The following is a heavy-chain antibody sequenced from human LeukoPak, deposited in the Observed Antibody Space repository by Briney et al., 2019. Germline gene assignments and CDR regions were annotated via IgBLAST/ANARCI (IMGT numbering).Heavy chain of an antibody. J-gene: IGHJ6*03. Sequence: GASVTVSCKASGYTFNSCGISWVRQAPGQGLEWMGWTSAYNGNPNYAQKFQGRVTMTTETSTSTAYMELRSLRSDDTAVYYCAREVGSSSFNYYYYMDVWGKGTTVTVSS. D-gene: IGHD6-13*01. V-gene: IGHV1-18*01. CDR1: GYTFNSCG. CDR3: AREVGSSSFNYYYYMDV. CDR2: TSAYNGNP.